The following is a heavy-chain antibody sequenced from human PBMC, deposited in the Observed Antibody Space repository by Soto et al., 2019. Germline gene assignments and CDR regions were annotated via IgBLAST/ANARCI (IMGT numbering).Heavy chain of an antibody. D-gene: IGHD3-22*01. CDR2: FYREDGET. CDR3: PTDLLYYYDSSGYNYFDY. Sequence: GASVKVSCKVSGYTLTELSMHWVRQAPGKWLESMAVFYREDGETIYAQKFQDRVTMTEDTSTDTAYMELSSLRSEDTAVYYCPTDLLYYYDSSGYNYFDYWGQGTLVTVSS. J-gene: IGHJ4*02. CDR1: GYTLTELS. V-gene: IGHV1-24*01.